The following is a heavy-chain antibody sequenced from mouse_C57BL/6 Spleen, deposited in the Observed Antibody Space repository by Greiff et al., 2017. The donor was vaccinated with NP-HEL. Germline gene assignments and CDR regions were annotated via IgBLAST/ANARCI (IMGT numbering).Heavy chain of an antibody. D-gene: IGHD2-1*01. V-gene: IGHV5-6*01. CDR1: GFTFSSYG. J-gene: IGHJ4*01. CDR2: ISSGGSYT. Sequence: EVKLVESGGDLVKPGGSLKLSCAASGFTFSSYGMSWVRQTPDKRLEWVATISSGGSYTYYPDSVKGRFTISRDNAKNTLYRQMSSLKSEDTAMYYCARQGLLPRAMDYWGQGTSVTVSS. CDR3: ARQGLLPRAMDY.